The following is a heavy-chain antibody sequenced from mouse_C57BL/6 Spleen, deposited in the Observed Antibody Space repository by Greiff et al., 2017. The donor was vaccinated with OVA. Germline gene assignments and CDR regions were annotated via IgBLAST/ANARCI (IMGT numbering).Heavy chain of an antibody. J-gene: IGHJ3*01. Sequence: EVQLVESGPGLVKPSQSLSLTCSVTGYSITSGYYWNWIRQFPGNKLEWMGYISYDGSNNYTPSLKNRISISRDTSKNPIFLKSNSGTTEDTATYYCARPYDYSWFAYWGKGTLVTVSA. D-gene: IGHD2-4*01. CDR1: GYSITSGYY. CDR3: ARPYDYSWFAY. V-gene: IGHV3-6*01. CDR2: ISYDGSN.